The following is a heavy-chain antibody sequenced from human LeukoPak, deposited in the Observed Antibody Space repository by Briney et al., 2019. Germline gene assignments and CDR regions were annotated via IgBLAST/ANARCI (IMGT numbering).Heavy chain of an antibody. CDR3: ARDQGSGGWDEVLYFDL. CDR2: IIPILETT. V-gene: IGHV1-69*04. D-gene: IGHD6-19*01. J-gene: IGHJ4*02. CDR1: GGTFGSNA. Sequence: ASVKVSCKASGGTFGSNAISWVRQAPGQGLEWLGRIIPILETTGYAEKFEDRVTLTADRSTNTAYVEVSSLRSKDTAMYYCARDQGSGGWDEVLYFDLWGQGTLVTVSS.